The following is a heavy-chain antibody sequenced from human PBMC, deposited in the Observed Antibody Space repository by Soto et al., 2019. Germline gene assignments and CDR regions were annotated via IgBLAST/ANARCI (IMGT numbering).Heavy chain of an antibody. J-gene: IGHJ4*02. CDR2: IYYSGST. CDR3: ARHTSYYGSGGDYFDY. V-gene: IGHV4-39*01. CDR1: GGSISSSSYY. Sequence: SETLSLTCTVSGGSISSSSYYWGWIRQPPGKGLEWIGSIYYSGSTYYNPSLKSRVTISVDTSKNQFSLKLSSVTAADTAVYYCARHTSYYGSGGDYFDYWGQGTLVTVSS. D-gene: IGHD3-10*01.